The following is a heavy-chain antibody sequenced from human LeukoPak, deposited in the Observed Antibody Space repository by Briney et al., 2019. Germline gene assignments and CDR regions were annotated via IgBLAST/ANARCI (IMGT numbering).Heavy chain of an antibody. J-gene: IGHJ4*02. CDR2: ISAYNGNT. V-gene: IGHV1-18*01. CDR3: ARHTMVRGVIIIPFDY. D-gene: IGHD3-10*01. Sequence: ASVKVSCKASGYTLTSYGISWVRQAPGQGLEWMGWISAYNGNTNYAQKLQGRVTMTTDTSTSTAYMELRSLRSDGTAVHYCARHTMVRGVIIIPFDYWGQGTLVTVSS. CDR1: GYTLTSYG.